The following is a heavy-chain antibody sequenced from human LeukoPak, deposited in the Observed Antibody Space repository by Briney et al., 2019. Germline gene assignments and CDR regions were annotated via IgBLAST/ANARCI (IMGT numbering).Heavy chain of an antibody. CDR3: AKDISWEIVATIGTSDY. J-gene: IGHJ4*02. CDR2: ISWNSGSI. CDR1: GFTFDDYA. D-gene: IGHD5-12*01. Sequence: PGGSLRLSCAASGFTFDDYAMHWVRQAPGKGLEWVPGISWNSGSIGYADSVKGRFTISRDNAKNSLYLQMNSLRAEDTALYYCAKDISWEIVATIGTSDYWGQGTLVTVSS. V-gene: IGHV3-9*01.